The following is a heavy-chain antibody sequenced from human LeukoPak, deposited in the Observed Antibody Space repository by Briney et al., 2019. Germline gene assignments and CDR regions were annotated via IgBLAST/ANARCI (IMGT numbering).Heavy chain of an antibody. V-gene: IGHV3-23*01. D-gene: IGHD3-10*01. CDR2: ISGSGGST. CDR3: AKARSLILWFGRPNDYYYGMDV. Sequence: GGSLRLSCAASGFTFSSYAMSWVRQAPGKGLEWVSAISGSGGSTYYADSVKGRFTISRDNSKNTLYLQMNSLRAEDTAVYYCAKARSLILWFGRPNDYYYGMDVWGQGTTVTVSS. J-gene: IGHJ6*02. CDR1: GFTFSSYA.